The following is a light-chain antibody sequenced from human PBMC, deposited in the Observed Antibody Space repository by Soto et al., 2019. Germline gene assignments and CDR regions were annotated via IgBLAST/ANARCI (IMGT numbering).Light chain of an antibody. CDR2: SNN. J-gene: IGLJ1*01. Sequence: QSVLTQPPSASGTPGQRVTISCSGSSSNIGSYYVYWYQQLPGTAPRLLIHSNNRRPSGVPDRFSGSKSGTSASLAISGLLSEDEADYYCAAWDDSLSGPVFGTGTKLTVL. CDR3: AAWDDSLSGPV. V-gene: IGLV1-47*02. CDR1: SSNIGSYY.